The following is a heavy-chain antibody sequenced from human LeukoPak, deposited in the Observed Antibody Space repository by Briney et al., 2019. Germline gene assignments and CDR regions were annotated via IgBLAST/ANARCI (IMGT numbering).Heavy chain of an antibody. CDR3: SRRGGDDQLDY. CDR1: GFTFSEYG. CDR2: ISYDGNTR. D-gene: IGHD2-21*02. J-gene: IGHJ4*02. Sequence: GGSLRLSCVASGFTFSEYGMHWFRQAPGKGLAWVAVISYDGNTRYYADSVKGRFTISRDNSKNTLYVQMNSLRPEDTAVYYCSRRGGDDQLDYWGQGTLVTVSS. V-gene: IGHV3-30*03.